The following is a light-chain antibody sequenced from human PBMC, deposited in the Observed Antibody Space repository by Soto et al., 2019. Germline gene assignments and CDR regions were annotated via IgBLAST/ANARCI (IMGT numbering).Light chain of an antibody. CDR3: QQYYSIPYT. CDR1: QSVLYSSNNKNY. CDR2: WAS. V-gene: IGKV4-1*01. J-gene: IGKJ2*01. Sequence: DIVMTQSPDSLAVSLGERATINCKSSQSVLYSSNNKNYLAWYQQKPGQPPKLLIYWASTRESGVPDRFSGSGSGTDFTLTIISLQAEDVAVYYCQQYYSIPYTFGQGTKLEIK.